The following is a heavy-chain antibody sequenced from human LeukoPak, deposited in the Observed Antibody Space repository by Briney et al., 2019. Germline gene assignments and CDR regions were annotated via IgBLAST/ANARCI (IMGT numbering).Heavy chain of an antibody. Sequence: ASVKVSCKPSGYTFTTYGISWVRQAPGQGLEWMGWISPYNGDTNYAQKLQGRVTMTTDTSTSTAYMELRSLRSDDTAVYYCARVDEDGFDYWGQGTLVTVSS. CDR3: ARVDEDGFDY. CDR1: GYTFTTYG. CDR2: ISPYNGDT. V-gene: IGHV1-18*01. J-gene: IGHJ4*02.